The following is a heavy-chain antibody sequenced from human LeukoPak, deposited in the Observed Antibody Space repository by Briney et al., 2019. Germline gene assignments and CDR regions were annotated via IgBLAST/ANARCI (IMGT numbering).Heavy chain of an antibody. CDR3: ARSTRQWLGPYNWFDP. CDR2: IYYSGGT. CDR1: GCSISSYY. V-gene: IGHV4-59*01. Sequence: KPSETPSLTCTVSGCSISSYYWSWIRPPPGKGLEWIGYIYYSGGTNYNPSLKSRVTISVDTSKNQFSLKLSSVTAADTAVYYCARSTRQWLGPYNWFDPWGQGTLVTVSS. J-gene: IGHJ5*02. D-gene: IGHD6-19*01.